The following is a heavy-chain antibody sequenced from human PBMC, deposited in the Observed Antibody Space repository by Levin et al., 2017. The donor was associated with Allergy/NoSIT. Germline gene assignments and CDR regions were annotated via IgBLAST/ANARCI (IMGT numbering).Heavy chain of an antibody. V-gene: IGHV3-7*01. CDR1: GFTFSSYW. Sequence: GESLKISCAASGFTFSSYWMSWVRQAPGKGLEWVANIKQAGSEKNYVDSVKGRFTISRDNAKNSLYLQMNSLRAEDTAVYYCAREGREAAGFDYWGQGTLVTVSS. CDR3: AREGREAAGFDY. D-gene: IGHD6-13*01. CDR2: IKQAGSEK. J-gene: IGHJ4*02.